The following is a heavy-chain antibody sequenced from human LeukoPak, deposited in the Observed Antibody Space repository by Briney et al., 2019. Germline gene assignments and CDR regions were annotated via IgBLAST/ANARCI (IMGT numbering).Heavy chain of an antibody. CDR2: ISSSGGST. J-gene: IGHJ4*02. V-gene: IGHV3-23*01. Sequence: GGSLRLSCAASGFTFSSYAMSWVRQAPGKGLEWVSAISSSGGSTYYADSVKGRFTISRDNSKNTVYLQMNSLTAEDTAVYYCARDKANYFDYWGQGTLVTVSS. CDR3: ARDKANYFDY. CDR1: GFTFSSYA.